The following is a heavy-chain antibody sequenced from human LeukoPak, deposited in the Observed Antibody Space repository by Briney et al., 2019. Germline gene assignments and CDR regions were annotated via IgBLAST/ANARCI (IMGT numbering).Heavy chain of an antibody. CDR2: ISTSGNTI. J-gene: IGHJ4*02. Sequence: QSGGSLRLSCAASGFIFSGYEMHWVRQAPGKGLEWVSFISTSGNTIYYADSVKGRFTFSRDNARNSLYLQMNSLRAEDTAVYYCARDGPGYSFDYRGQGTLVTVSS. D-gene: IGHD5-18*01. CDR1: GFIFSGYE. CDR3: ARDGPGYSFDY. V-gene: IGHV3-48*03.